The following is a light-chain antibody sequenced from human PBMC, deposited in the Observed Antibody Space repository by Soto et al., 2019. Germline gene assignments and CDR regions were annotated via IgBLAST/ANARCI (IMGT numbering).Light chain of an antibody. CDR1: KLGDNY. CDR2: QDT. CDR3: QAWDSGVV. J-gene: IGLJ3*02. Sequence: SYELTQPPSVSVSPGQTASITCSGDKLGDNYVCWFQQKPGQSPVLVIYQDTKRPSGIPERFSGSNSGNTATLTISGTQAMDEADYYCQAWDSGVVFGGGTKLNVL. V-gene: IGLV3-1*01.